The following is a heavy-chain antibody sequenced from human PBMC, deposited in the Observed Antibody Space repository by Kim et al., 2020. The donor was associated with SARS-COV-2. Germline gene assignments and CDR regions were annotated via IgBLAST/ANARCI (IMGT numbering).Heavy chain of an antibody. CDR1: GGSFSGYY. Sequence: SETLSLTCAVYGGSFSGYYWSWIRQPPGKGLEWIGEINHSGSTNYNPSLKSRVTISVDTSKNQFSLKLSSVTAADTAVYYCARGQRRYCSSTSCYEYSYGHYYFDYWGQGTLVTVSS. J-gene: IGHJ4*02. CDR3: ARGQRRYCSSTSCYEYSYGHYYFDY. D-gene: IGHD2-2*01. CDR2: INHSGST. V-gene: IGHV4-34*01.